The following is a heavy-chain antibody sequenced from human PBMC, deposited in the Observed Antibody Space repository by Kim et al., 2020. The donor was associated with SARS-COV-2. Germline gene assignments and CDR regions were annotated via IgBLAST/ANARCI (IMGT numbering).Heavy chain of an antibody. CDR2: MNPNSGNT. CDR1: GYTFTSYD. D-gene: IGHD3-10*01. V-gene: IGHV1-8*01. J-gene: IGHJ6*02. Sequence: ASVKVSCKASGYTFTSYDINWVRQATGQGLEWMGWMNPNSGNTGYAQKFQGRVTMTRNTSISTAYMELSSLRSEDTAVYYCARGQNPYLLWFGELSWGKNYYYYGMDVWGQGATVTVSS. CDR3: ARGQNPYLLWFGELSWGKNYYYYGMDV.